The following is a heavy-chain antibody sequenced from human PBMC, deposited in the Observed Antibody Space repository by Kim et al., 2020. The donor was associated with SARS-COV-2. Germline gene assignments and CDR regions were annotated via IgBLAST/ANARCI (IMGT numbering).Heavy chain of an antibody. CDR3: ARYPPAGYSSGWYPPGRGSNWFDP. V-gene: IGHV3-48*02. CDR2: ISSSSSTI. J-gene: IGHJ5*02. Sequence: GGSLRLSCAASGFTFSSYSMNWVRQAPGKGLEWVSYISSSSSTIYYADSVKGRFTISRDNAKNSLYLQMNSLRDEDTAVYYCARYPPAGYSSGWYPPGRGSNWFDPWGQGTLVTVSS. CDR1: GFTFSSYS. D-gene: IGHD6-19*01.